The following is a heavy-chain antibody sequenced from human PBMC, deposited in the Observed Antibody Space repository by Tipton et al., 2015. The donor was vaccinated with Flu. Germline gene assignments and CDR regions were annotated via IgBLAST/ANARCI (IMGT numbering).Heavy chain of an antibody. D-gene: IGHD4-11*01. V-gene: IGHV3-23*01. CDR2: ISESGSST. CDR1: GFNFRIYV. CDR3: ARGALQATRYGMDV. J-gene: IGHJ6*02. Sequence: SLRLSCAASGFNFRIYVMSWVRQAPGKGLEWVSSISESGSSTYHADSAKGRFTISRDNSKNTLYLQMNSLRAEDTAVYYCARGALQATRYGMDVWGQGTTVTVSS.